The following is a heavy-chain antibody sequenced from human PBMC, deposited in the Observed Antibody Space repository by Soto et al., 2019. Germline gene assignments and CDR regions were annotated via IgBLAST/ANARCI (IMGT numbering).Heavy chain of an antibody. V-gene: IGHV4-30-4*01. CDR1: GGSISSDYYY. J-gene: IGHJ6*02. D-gene: IGHD2-8*01. CDR3: ARYCTHVVCSNPFYYYGMDV. CDR2: MYDRGST. Sequence: PSETLSLTCTVSGGSISSDYYYWSWIRQPPGKGLEWIGHMYDRGSTFYNPSLESRVTMSVDPSKNQFSLRLSAVTAADTAVYYCARYCTHVVCSNPFYYYGMDVWGQGSPVTVSS.